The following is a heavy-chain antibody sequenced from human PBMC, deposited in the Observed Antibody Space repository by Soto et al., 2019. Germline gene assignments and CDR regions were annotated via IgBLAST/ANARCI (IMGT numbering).Heavy chain of an antibody. CDR3: ARGPRVSSTGTGAH. Sequence: GGSLRLSCSVSGFTFSAYWMHWVRQVPGKGLTWVSRISDDGSTATYADSVKGRSVISRDNAKNSLCLEMNTLRADDSGLYYCARGPRVSSTGTGAHWGRGTLVTVSS. V-gene: IGHV3-74*01. D-gene: IGHD1-1*01. J-gene: IGHJ4*02. CDR1: GFTFSAYW. CDR2: ISDDGSTA.